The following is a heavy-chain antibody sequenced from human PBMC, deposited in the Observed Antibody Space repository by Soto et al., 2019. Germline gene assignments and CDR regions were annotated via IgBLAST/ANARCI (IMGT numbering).Heavy chain of an antibody. Sequence: HPGGSLRLSCAASGFTFSSYAMHWFRQAPGKGLEWVAVISYDGSNKYYADSVKGRFTISRDNSKNTLYLQMNSLRAEDTAVYYCANRGVQQLVIHGGMDVWGQGTTVTVSS. CDR2: ISYDGSNK. D-gene: IGHD6-6*01. J-gene: IGHJ6*02. CDR1: GFTFSSYA. V-gene: IGHV3-30-3*01. CDR3: ANRGVQQLVIHGGMDV.